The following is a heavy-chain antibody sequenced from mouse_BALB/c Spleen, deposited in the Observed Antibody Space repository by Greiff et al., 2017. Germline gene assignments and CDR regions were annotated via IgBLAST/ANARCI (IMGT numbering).Heavy chain of an antibody. D-gene: IGHD2-10*01. CDR3: ARSAYYGNWYFDV. CDR2: INPGSGGT. V-gene: IGHV1-54*01. J-gene: IGHJ1*01. CDR1: GYAFTNYL. Sequence: VKLQESGAELVRPGTSVKVSCKASGYAFTNYLIEWVKQRPGQGLEWIGVINPGSGGTNYNEKFKGKATLTADKSSSTAYMQLSSLTSDDSAVYFCARSAYYGNWYFDVWGAGTTVTVSS.